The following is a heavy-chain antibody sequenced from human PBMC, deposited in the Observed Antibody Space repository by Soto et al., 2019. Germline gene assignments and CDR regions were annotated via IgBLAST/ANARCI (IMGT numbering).Heavy chain of an antibody. D-gene: IGHD3-3*01. J-gene: IGHJ4*02. CDR1: GFTFSSYA. Sequence: EVQLLESGGGLVQPGGSLRLSCAASGFTFSSYAMSWVHQAPGKGLEWVSAISGSGGSTYYADSVKGRFTISRDNSKNTLYLQMNSVRAEDTAVYYCAKAANPYYDFWSGFGYWGQGTLVTVSS. CDR3: AKAANPYYDFWSGFGY. CDR2: ISGSGGST. V-gene: IGHV3-23*01.